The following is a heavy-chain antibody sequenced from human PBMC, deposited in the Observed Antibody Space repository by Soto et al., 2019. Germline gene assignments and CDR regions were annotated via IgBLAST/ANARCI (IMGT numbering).Heavy chain of an antibody. D-gene: IGHD3-3*01. J-gene: IGHJ6*02. CDR2: IHYSGSA. Sequence: PSETLSLTCTVSGASISSYYWSWIRQSPGKGLEWIGYIHYSGSANYNPSLRSRVTTSVDTSKNQFFLNLTSVTAADTAVYYCARSHPNTLFGIIISRGVDVWGQGTTVTVSS. CDR3: ARSHPNTLFGIIISRGVDV. V-gene: IGHV4-59*01. CDR1: GASISSYY.